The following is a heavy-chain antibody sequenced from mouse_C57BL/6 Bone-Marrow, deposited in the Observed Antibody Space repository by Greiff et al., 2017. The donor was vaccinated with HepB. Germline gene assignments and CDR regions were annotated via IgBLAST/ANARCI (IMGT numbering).Heavy chain of an antibody. CDR2: IYPRSGNT. CDR1: RYTFTSYG. J-gene: IGHJ4*01. D-gene: IGHD1-1*01. CDR3: ATVATDYAMDY. V-gene: IGHV1-81*01. Sequence: VQLQQSGAELARPGASVKLSCKASRYTFTSYGISWVKQRTGQGLEWIGEIYPRSGNTYYNEKFKGKATLTADKSSSTAYMELRSLTSEDSAVYFCATVATDYAMDYWGQGTSVTVSS.